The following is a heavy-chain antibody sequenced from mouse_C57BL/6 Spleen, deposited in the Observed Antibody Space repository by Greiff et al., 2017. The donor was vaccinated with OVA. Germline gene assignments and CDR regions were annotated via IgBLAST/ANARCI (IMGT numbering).Heavy chain of an antibody. J-gene: IGHJ2*01. V-gene: IGHV5-6*01. CDR1: GFTFSSYG. D-gene: IGHD2-2*01. Sequence: EVKLVESGGDLVKPGGSLKLSCAASGFTFSSYGMSWVRQTPDKRLEWVATISSGGSYTYYPDRVKGRFTISRDNAKNTLYLQMSSLKSEDTAMYYCARESTMVTTLDYWGQGTTLTVSS. CDR3: ARESTMVTTLDY. CDR2: ISSGGSYT.